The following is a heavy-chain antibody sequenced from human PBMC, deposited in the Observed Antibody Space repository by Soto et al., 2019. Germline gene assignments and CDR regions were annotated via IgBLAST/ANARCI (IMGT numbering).Heavy chain of an antibody. D-gene: IGHD3-10*01. CDR2: ISYDGSNK. CDR3: ALLSDYYGSGSYYNWLAMWRYYGMDV. CDR1: GVTCSGYG. V-gene: IGHV3-30*03. Sequence: SLRLSCGASGVTCSGYGRHWVRQDQGKGLEWVAVISYDGSNKYYADSVKGRFTISRDNSKNTLYLQMNSLRAEDTAVYYCALLSDYYGSGSYYNWLAMWRYYGMDVWGQGTTVTVSS. J-gene: IGHJ6*02.